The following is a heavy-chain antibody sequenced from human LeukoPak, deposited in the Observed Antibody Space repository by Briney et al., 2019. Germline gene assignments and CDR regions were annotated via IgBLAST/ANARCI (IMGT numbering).Heavy chain of an antibody. V-gene: IGHV3-7*01. CDR3: ARELGRYDFWSGYWMGILVGYYFDY. D-gene: IGHD3-3*01. CDR2: IKQEGSEK. CDR1: GLTFSSYT. Sequence: PGGSLRLSCGASGLTFSSYTMNWVRQAPGKGLEWVANIKQEGSEKYYVDSVKGRFTISRDNAKNSLYLQMNGLRAEDTAVYYCARELGRYDFWSGYWMGILVGYYFDYWGQGTLVTVSS. J-gene: IGHJ4*02.